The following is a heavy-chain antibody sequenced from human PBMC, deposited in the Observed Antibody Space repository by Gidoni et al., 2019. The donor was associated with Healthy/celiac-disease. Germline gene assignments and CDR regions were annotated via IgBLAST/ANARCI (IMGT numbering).Heavy chain of an antibody. V-gene: IGHV3-9*01. D-gene: IGHD3-22*01. Sequence: EVQLVESGGGLVQPGRSLRLSCAASGFPFDDYAMPWVRQAPGKGLEWVSGISWNSGSRGYADSVKGRFTISRDNAKNSLYLQMNSLRAEDTALYYCAKGNHYYDSSGYLSTRFDYWGQGTLVTVSS. J-gene: IGHJ4*02. CDR3: AKGNHYYDSSGYLSTRFDY. CDR1: GFPFDDYA. CDR2: ISWNSGSR.